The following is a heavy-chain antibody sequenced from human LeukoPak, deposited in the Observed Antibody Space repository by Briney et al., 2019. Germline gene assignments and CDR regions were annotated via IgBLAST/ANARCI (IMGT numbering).Heavy chain of an antibody. V-gene: IGHV3-30-3*01. CDR2: ISYDGSNK. CDR3: ARDRQLWLDY. J-gene: IGHJ4*02. Sequence: GGSLRLSCAASGFTFSSYAMHWVRQAPGKGLEWVAVISYDGSNKYYADSVKGRFTISRDNSKNTLYLQMNSLRAEDTAVYYCARDRQLWLDYWGQGTLVTVSS. CDR1: GFTFSSYA. D-gene: IGHD5-18*01.